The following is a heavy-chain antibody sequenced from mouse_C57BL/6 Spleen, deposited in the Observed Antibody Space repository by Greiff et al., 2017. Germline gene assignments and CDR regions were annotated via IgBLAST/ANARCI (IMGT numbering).Heavy chain of an antibody. V-gene: IGHV1-55*01. Sequence: VKLQQPGAELVKPGASVKMSCKASGYTFTSYWITWVKQRPGQGLEWIGDIYPGSGSTNYNEKFKSKATLTVDTSSSTAYMQLSSLTSEDSAVYYCARKPYYSNSFDYWGQGTTLTVSS. CDR1: GYTFTSYW. D-gene: IGHD2-5*01. CDR3: ARKPYYSNSFDY. J-gene: IGHJ2*01. CDR2: IYPGSGST.